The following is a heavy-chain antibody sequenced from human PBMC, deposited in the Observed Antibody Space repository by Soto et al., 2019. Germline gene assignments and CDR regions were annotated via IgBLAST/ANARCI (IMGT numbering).Heavy chain of an antibody. V-gene: IGHV3-15*01. CDR1: GVTFSNAW. CDR2: IKSKTDGGTT. CDR3: TTLGIVVWYFDL. J-gene: IGHJ2*01. Sequence: KPGGSLRLSCAASGVTFSNAWMSCVRQAPGKGVEWVGRIKSKTDGGTTDYAAPVEGRFTISRDDSKTTRYLQMNSLKNKDSGVYFCTTLGIVVWYFDLWGRGTLVTVSS. D-gene: IGHD2-2*01.